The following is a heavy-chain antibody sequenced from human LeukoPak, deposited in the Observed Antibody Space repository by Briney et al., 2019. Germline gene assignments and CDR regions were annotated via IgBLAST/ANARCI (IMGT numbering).Heavy chain of an antibody. Sequence: ETLSLTRIVSGGVMRSSSAYCGWIRQSPGKGLEWIGNMYYSGSTHYNPSLKSRVTISVDASRNLFSVKLSSVTAADTAVYYCATYHQRFDPWGQGTLVTVSS. J-gene: IGHJ5*02. D-gene: IGHD2-2*01. CDR3: ATYHQRFDP. CDR2: MYYSGST. CDR1: GGVMRSSSAY. V-gene: IGHV4-39*02.